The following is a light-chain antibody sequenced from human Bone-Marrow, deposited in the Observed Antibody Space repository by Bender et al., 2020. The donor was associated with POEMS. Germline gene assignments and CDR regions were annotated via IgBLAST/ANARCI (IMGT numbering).Light chain of an antibody. CDR1: SSAFGNYNL. V-gene: IGLV2-23*01. Sequence: QSALTQPASVSGSPGQSITISCTGTSSAFGNYNLFSCYQHHPGKAPQLMIYEATKRPSGVSNRFSGSKSGNTASLTISGLQIEDEADYYCCSYAGSSIVVFGGGTKLTVL. CDR2: EAT. CDR3: CSYAGSSIVV. J-gene: IGLJ2*01.